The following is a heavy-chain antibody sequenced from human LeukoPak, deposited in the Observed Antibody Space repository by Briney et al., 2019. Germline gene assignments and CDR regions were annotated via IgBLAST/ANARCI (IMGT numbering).Heavy chain of an antibody. CDR3: AKFKGHYGDSEYYFDS. CDR1: GFTVSSNY. J-gene: IGHJ4*02. Sequence: GGSLRLSCAASGFTVSSNYMNWVRQAPGKGLEWVSVIYGGGNIYYADSVKGRFTISRDNSKNTLYLQMNSLRAEDTAVYYCAKFKGHYGDSEYYFDSWGQGTLVTVSS. CDR2: IYGGGNI. V-gene: IGHV3-53*01. D-gene: IGHD3-10*01.